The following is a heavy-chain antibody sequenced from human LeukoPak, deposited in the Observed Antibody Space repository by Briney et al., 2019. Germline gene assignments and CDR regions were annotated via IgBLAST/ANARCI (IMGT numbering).Heavy chain of an antibody. CDR3: AGEGRWLPYF. J-gene: IGHJ4*01. D-gene: IGHD5-24*01. CDR1: GFTFSSYS. V-gene: IGHV3-21*01. Sequence: GGSLRLSCAASGFTFSSYSMNCVRQAPGKGLEWVSSINSNSSYIYYADSVKGRFTISRDNAKNTLYLHKNSLRAEDTAVYYCAGEGRWLPYFWGQGTLVTVSS. CDR2: INSNSSYI.